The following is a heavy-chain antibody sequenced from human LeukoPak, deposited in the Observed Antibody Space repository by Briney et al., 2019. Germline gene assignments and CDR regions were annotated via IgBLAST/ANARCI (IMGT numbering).Heavy chain of an antibody. V-gene: IGHV1-18*01. CDR3: ARVGRGCSSIRCYCEDWFDP. D-gene: IGHD2-2*01. J-gene: IGHJ5*02. CDR2: ISGYNANA. Sequence: ASVKVSCKASGYTFTNYGITWIREAPGQGPEWLGLISGYNANAHYAQNVQGRVTLTTDTSTNTAYMEPRGLTSDDTAMYYCARVGRGCSSIRCYCEDWFDPWGQGTLVIVSS. CDR1: GYTFTNYG.